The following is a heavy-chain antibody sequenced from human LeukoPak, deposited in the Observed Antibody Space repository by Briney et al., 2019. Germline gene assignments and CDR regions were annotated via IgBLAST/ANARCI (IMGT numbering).Heavy chain of an antibody. CDR2: IYYSGSS. J-gene: IGHJ4*02. V-gene: IGHV4-59*08. Sequence: SETLSLTCTVSGDSLSTYSWSWLRQPPGKGLEYIGYIYYSGSSNYYPSLKSRVTMSVDTSQNQLSLKLNSVTAADTAVYYCVGEKNYWGTPCWGQGTLVTVSS. CDR1: GDSLSTYS. CDR3: VGEKNYWGTPC. D-gene: IGHD1-7*01.